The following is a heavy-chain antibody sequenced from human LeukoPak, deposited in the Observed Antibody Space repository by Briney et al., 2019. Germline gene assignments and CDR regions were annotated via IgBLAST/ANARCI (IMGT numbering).Heavy chain of an antibody. CDR3: ARGGDSSREYYFDY. V-gene: IGHV3-53*01. D-gene: IGHD6-13*01. CDR1: GFTVSSNY. J-gene: IGHJ4*02. Sequence: GGSLRLSCAASGFTVSSNYMSWVRKAPGKGLEWVSVIYSGGSTYYADSVKGRFTISRDNSKNTLYLQMNSLRAEDTAVYYCARGGDSSREYYFDYWGQGTLVTLSS. CDR2: IYSGGST.